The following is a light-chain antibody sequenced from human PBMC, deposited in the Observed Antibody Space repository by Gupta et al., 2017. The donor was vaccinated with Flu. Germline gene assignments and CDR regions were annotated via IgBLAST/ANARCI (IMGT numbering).Light chain of an antibody. CDR1: EGIGSN. J-gene: IGKJ2*03. Sequence: ETVLTQSPDFQSVTPKETVTITCRASEGIGSNLHWFQQKPHQSPKLLIKYASEYVVGVPSRFSGSRSGTDYTLTIHGLEAEDAATYYCQHTNSLRQSFGQGTKLEI. CDR3: QHTNSLRQS. CDR2: YAS. V-gene: IGKV6-21*01.